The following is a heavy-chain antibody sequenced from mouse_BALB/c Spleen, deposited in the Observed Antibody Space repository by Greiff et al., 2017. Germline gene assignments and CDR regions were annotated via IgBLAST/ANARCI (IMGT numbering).Heavy chain of an antibody. Sequence: QVQLQQSGPGLVQPSQSLSITCTVSGFSLTSYGVHWVRQSPGKGLEWLGVIWSGGSTNYNSALMSRLSISKDNSKSQVFLKMNSLQTDDTAMYYCARDLYYGSSYGYYYAMDYWGQGTSVTVSS. CDR2: IWSGGST. CDR3: ARDLYYGSSYGYYYAMDY. J-gene: IGHJ4*01. V-gene: IGHV2-4-1*01. CDR1: GFSLTSYG. D-gene: IGHD1-1*01.